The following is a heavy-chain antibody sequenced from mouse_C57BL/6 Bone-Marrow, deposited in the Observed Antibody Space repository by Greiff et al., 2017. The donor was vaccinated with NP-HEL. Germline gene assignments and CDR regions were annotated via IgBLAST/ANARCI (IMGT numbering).Heavy chain of an antibody. CDR1: GYTFTDYN. Sequence: EVQLQQSGPELVKPGASVKIPCKASGYTFTDYNMDWVKQSHGKSLEWIGDINPNNGGTIYNQKVTGNAPLTVDKSSSTAYMELRSLTAEDTAVYYCARGGPYYSNSRAMDYWGQGTSVTVSS. D-gene: IGHD2-5*01. V-gene: IGHV1-18*01. CDR2: INPNNGGT. CDR3: ARGGPYYSNSRAMDY. J-gene: IGHJ4*01.